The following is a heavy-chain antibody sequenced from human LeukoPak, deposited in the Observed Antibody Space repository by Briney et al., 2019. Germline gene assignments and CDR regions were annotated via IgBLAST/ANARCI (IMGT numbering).Heavy chain of an antibody. V-gene: IGHV4-59*11. CDR2: MYYRGRI. Sequence: SETLSLTCTVSGGSISSHYGSWIRPPPGEGLEWIGNMYYRGRINYIPSLKSRVTISVYTAKNQFSLKLSSVTAADTAVYYCARDLDLIAAAGRYFDLWGRGTLVTVSA. D-gene: IGHD6-13*01. CDR1: GGSISSHY. J-gene: IGHJ2*01. CDR3: ARDLDLIAAAGRYFDL.